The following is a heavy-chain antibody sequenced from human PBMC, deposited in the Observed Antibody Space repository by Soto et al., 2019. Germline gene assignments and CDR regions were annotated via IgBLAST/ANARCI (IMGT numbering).Heavy chain of an antibody. CDR1: GITFSGFW. Sequence: GGSLRLSCVASGITFSGFWMHWVRQVPGKGLVWVARVDSAGSGISYADSVKGRFTISRDNAKNSLYLQMNSLRAEDTAVYYCARGGNSGWYSRVYWGQGALVTVSS. V-gene: IGHV3-74*01. CDR3: ARGGNSGWYSRVY. D-gene: IGHD6-19*01. CDR2: VDSAGSGI. J-gene: IGHJ4*02.